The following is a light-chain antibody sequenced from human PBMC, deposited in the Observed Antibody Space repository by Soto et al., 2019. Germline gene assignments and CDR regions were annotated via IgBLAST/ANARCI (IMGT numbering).Light chain of an antibody. CDR1: SSDVGGYNY. CDR2: GIS. V-gene: IGLV2-14*01. Sequence: QSALTQPASVSGSPGQSITISCTGTSSDVGGYNYVSWYQQHPGKAPKLMIYGISNRPSGVSNRFSGSRSGNTASLTISGLQAEDEADYFCSSYTSSSTLLVFGTGTKLTVL. CDR3: SSYTSSSTLLV. J-gene: IGLJ1*01.